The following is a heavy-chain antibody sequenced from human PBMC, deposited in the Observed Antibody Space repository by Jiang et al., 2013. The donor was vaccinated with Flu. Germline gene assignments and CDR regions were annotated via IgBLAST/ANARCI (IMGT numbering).Heavy chain of an antibody. J-gene: IGHJ4*02. CDR1: GPFSDYS. V-gene: IGHV4-34*01. CDR3: ARVGFDY. Sequence: GPFSDYSWSWIRQPPGKGLEWIGQISPSGSTNYNPSLNSRVTISVDTSKNQFSLKLTSVTAADTAVYYCARVGFDYWGQGTLVTVSS. CDR2: ISPSGST.